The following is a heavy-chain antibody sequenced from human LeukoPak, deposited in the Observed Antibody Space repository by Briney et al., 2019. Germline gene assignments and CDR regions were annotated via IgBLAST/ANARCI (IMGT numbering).Heavy chain of an antibody. CDR1: GGSINTPNYY. CDR3: AVTMVRGVLDY. J-gene: IGHJ4*02. Sequence: SETLSLTCTVSGGSINTPNYYWGWIRQPPGKGLEWIGNIFYSGSTYYSPSLKSRVTISLDTSKNQFSLKLSSVTAADTAVYYCAVTMVRGVLDYWGQGTLVTVSS. D-gene: IGHD3-10*01. CDR2: IFYSGST. V-gene: IGHV4-39*07.